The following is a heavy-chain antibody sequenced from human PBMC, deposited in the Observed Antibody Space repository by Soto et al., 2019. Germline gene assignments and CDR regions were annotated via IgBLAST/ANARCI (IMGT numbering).Heavy chain of an antibody. CDR3: AAGPTYYYDSSGYPQHPNLDY. CDR1: GYTFTSYY. Sequence: GASVKVSCKASGYTFTSYYMHWVRQAPGQGLEWMGIINPSGGSTSYAQKFQGRVTMARDTSTSTVYMELSSLRSEDTAVYYCAAGPTYYYDSSGYPQHPNLDYWGQGTLVTVSS. CDR2: INPSGGST. V-gene: IGHV1-46*03. D-gene: IGHD3-22*01. J-gene: IGHJ4*02.